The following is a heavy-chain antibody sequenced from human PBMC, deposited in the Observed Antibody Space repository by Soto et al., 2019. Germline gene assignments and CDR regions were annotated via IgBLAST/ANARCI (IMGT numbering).Heavy chain of an antibody. V-gene: IGHV3-23*01. D-gene: IGHD3-9*01. J-gene: IGHJ4*02. CDR1: GFTFSSYA. CDR3: AKDLPTYYDILTGPSFDY. CDR2: ISGSGGST. Sequence: PGGSLRLSCAASGFTFSSYAMSWVRQAPGKGLEWVSAISGSGGSTYYADSVKGRFTISRDNSKNTLYLQMNSLRAEDTAVYYCAKDLPTYYDILTGPSFDYWGQGTLVTVSS.